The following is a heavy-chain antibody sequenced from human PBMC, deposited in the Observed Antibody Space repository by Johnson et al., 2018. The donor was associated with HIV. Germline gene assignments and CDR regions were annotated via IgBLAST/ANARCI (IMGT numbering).Heavy chain of an antibody. CDR3: TTCSRSCAFDI. D-gene: IGHD6-13*01. CDR1: GFTFSNAW. J-gene: IGHJ3*02. Sequence: VQLVESGGGLVKPGGSLRLSCAASGFTFSNAWMSWVRQAPGKGLEWVGRIKSKTDGGTTDYAAPVKGRFTIARDDSKNTLYLQMNSLKTEDTTVYYCTTCSRSCAFDIWAQVTMVNFSS. V-gene: IGHV3-15*01. CDR2: IKSKTDGGTT.